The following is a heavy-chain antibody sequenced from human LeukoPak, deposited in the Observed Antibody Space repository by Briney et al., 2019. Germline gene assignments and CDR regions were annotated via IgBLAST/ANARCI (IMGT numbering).Heavy chain of an antibody. CDR3: ARLSLRDGYNPYYFDY. D-gene: IGHD5-24*01. CDR2: IYSGGST. CDR1: GFTVSSNY. Sequence: GGSLRLSCAASGFTVSSNYMSWVRQAPGKGLEWVSVIYSGGSTYYADSVKGRCTISRDNSKNTLYLQMNSLRAEDTAVYYCARLSLRDGYNPYYFDYWGQGTLVTVSS. J-gene: IGHJ4*02. V-gene: IGHV3-53*01.